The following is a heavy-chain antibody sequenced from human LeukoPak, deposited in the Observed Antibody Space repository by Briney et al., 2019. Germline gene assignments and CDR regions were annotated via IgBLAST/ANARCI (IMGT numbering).Heavy chain of an antibody. CDR1: GGTFSSYA. V-gene: IGHV1-69*04. Sequence: SVKVSCKASGGTFSSYAISWVRQAPGQGLEWMGRIIPILGIANYAQKFQGRVTITADKSTSTAYMELSSLRSEDTAVYYCAREDQQLVSRGSVDYWGQGTLVTVSS. D-gene: IGHD6-13*01. CDR2: IIPILGIA. CDR3: AREDQQLVSRGSVDY. J-gene: IGHJ4*02.